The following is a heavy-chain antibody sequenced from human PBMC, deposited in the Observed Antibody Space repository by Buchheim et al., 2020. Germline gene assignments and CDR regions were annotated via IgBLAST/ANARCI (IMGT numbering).Heavy chain of an antibody. CDR2: IWYDGSNK. V-gene: IGHV3-33*01. D-gene: IGHD3-3*01. CDR1: GFTFSSYG. CDR3: ARDSNAFTIFADAFDI. J-gene: IGHJ3*02. Sequence: QVQLVESGGGVVQPGRSLRLSCAASGFTFSSYGMHWVRQAPGKGLEWVAVIWYDGSNKYYADSVKGRFTISRDNSKNTLYLQMNSLRAEDTAVYYCARDSNAFTIFADAFDIWGQGT.